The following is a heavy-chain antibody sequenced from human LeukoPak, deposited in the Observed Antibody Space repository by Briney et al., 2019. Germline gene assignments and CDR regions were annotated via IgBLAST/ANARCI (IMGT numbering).Heavy chain of an antibody. CDR2: INPNDGGT. D-gene: IGHD6-13*01. V-gene: IGHV1-2*02. Sequence: ASVQVSCKASGYTFTGYYVHWVRQAPGQGLEWMGWINPNDGGTNYAQKFEGRVTMTSDTSISTAYMEQSSLRSDDTAVYYCARGFSIAAADYWGQGALVTVSS. CDR1: GYTFTGYY. J-gene: IGHJ4*02. CDR3: ARGFSIAAADY.